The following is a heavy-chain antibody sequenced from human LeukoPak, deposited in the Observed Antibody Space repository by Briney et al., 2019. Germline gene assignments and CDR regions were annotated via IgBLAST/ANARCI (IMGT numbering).Heavy chain of an antibody. D-gene: IGHD6-25*01. CDR3: ARHGAGGYHFYYYGMDV. Sequence: SETLSLTCTVSGSSISSYYWSWIRQPPGKGLEWIGYIYYSGTTNYNPSLKSRVTISVDTSKNQFSLKLSSVTAADTAVYYCARHGAGGYHFYYYGMDVWGQGTTVTVSS. CDR1: GSSISSYY. J-gene: IGHJ6*02. V-gene: IGHV4-59*08. CDR2: IYYSGTT.